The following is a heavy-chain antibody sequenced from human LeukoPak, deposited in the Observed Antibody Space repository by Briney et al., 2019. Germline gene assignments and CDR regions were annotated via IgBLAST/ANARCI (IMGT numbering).Heavy chain of an antibody. CDR3: ARDLGSSWSIDY. J-gene: IGHJ4*02. V-gene: IGHV3-21*01. D-gene: IGHD6-13*01. Sequence: GGSLRLSCAASGFTFSNYSMNWVRQAPGKGLEWVSSISSSSSYIYYADSVKGRFTISRDNAKNSLYLQMNSLRAEDTAVYYCARDLGSSWSIDYWGQGTLVTVSS. CDR2: ISSSSSYI. CDR1: GFTFSNYS.